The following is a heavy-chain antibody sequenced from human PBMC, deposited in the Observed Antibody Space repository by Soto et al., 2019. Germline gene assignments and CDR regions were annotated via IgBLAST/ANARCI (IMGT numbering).Heavy chain of an antibody. Sequence: QVQLQESGPGLVKPSETLSLTCTVSGGSISTYYWSWIRQPPGQGLEWIGNIYYSGSTNYNPSLKSLVIISVDTSKNQFSLKLTSVTAADTAVYYCARGGRGLYSSFDYWGQGTLVTVSS. CDR3: ARGGRGLYSSFDY. V-gene: IGHV4-59*01. J-gene: IGHJ4*02. CDR2: IYYSGST. CDR1: GGSISTYY. D-gene: IGHD1-26*01.